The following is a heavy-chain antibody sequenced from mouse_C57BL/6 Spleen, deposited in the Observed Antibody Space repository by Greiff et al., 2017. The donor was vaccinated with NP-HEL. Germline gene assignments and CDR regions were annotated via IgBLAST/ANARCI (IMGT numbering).Heavy chain of an antibody. CDR2: INPNNGGT. CDR1: GYTFTDYN. Sequence: VQLQQSGPELVKPGASVKIPCKASGYTFTDYNMDWVKQSHGKSLEWIGDINPNNGGTIYNQKFKGKATLTVDKSSSTAYMELRSLTSEDTAVYYCARSLITTVYAMDYWGQGTSVTVSS. D-gene: IGHD1-1*01. V-gene: IGHV1-18*01. CDR3: ARSLITTVYAMDY. J-gene: IGHJ4*01.